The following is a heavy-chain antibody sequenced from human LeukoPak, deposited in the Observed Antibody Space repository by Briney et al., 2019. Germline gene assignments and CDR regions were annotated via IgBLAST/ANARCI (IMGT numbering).Heavy chain of an antibody. D-gene: IGHD5-24*01. V-gene: IGHV4-38-2*01. Sequence: SETLSLTCAVSGYSISSGYYWGWIRQPPGKGLEWIGSIYHSGSTYYNPSLKSRVTISVDTSKNQFSLKLSSVTAADTAVYYCASSPSPNRPEMAEYYSDYWGQGTLVTVSS. CDR1: GYSISSGYY. CDR2: IYHSGST. CDR3: ASSPSPNRPEMAEYYSDY. J-gene: IGHJ4*02.